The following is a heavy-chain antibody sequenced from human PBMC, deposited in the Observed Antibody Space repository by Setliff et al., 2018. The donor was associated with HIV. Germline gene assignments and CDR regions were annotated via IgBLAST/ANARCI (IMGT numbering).Heavy chain of an antibody. J-gene: IGHJ4*02. V-gene: IGHV1-18*01. CDR2: ISGYNGNT. CDR1: GYNLVSYD. CDR3: ARGRGLYSSGYYIDY. Sequence: ASVKVSCKASGYNLVSYDISWVRQAPGQGLEWMGWISGYNGNTNYAEEFRGRVTMTTDTSTSTVYMELRSLRSEDTAVYYCARGRGLYSSGYYIDYWGQGTLVTVSS. D-gene: IGHD6-19*01.